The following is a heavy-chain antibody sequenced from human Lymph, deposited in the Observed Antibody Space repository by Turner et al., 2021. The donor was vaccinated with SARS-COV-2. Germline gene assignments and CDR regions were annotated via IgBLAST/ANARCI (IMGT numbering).Heavy chain of an antibody. CDR1: GFIFDDYA. D-gene: IGHD6-19*01. V-gene: IGHV3-9*01. CDR2: ISWNSGSI. J-gene: IGHJ4*02. CDR3: AKGHTSSSGWYVRGFDH. Sequence: EVQLVESGGGLVQPGRSLRLSCSASGFIFDDYAMHWVRQGPGKGLEWVSGISWNSGSIGYADSVKGRFTISRDNAKNSLYLQMNSLRPEDTALYYCAKGHTSSSGWYVRGFDHWGQGTLVTVSS.